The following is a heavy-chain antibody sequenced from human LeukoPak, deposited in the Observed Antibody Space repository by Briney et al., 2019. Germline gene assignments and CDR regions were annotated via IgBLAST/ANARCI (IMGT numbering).Heavy chain of an antibody. V-gene: IGHV3-9*03. D-gene: IGHD5-24*01. Sequence: PGRSLRLSCAASGFTFDDYAMHWVRQAPGKGLEWVSGISWNSGSIGYADSVKGRFTISRDNAKNSLYLQMNCLRAEDMALYYCAKEKMATHAFDIWGQGTMVTVSS. CDR1: GFTFDDYA. J-gene: IGHJ3*02. CDR2: ISWNSGSI. CDR3: AKEKMATHAFDI.